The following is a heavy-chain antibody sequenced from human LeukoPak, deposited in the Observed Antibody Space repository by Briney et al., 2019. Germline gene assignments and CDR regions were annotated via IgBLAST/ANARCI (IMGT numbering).Heavy chain of an antibody. D-gene: IGHD3-22*01. CDR3: ARDSLRRTYYYDSSGYYGY. V-gene: IGHV3-21*01. J-gene: IGHJ4*02. CDR1: GFTFSSYS. Sequence: GGSLRLSCAASGFTFSSYSMNWVRQAPGKGLEWVSSISSSSSYICYADSVKGRFTISRDNAKNSLYLQMNSLRAEDTAVYYCARDSLRRTYYYDSSGYYGYWGQGTLVTVSS. CDR2: ISSSSSYI.